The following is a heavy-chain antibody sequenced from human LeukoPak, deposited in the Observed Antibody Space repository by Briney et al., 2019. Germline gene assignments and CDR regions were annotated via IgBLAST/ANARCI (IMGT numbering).Heavy chain of an antibody. CDR2: ISYDGGNR. D-gene: IGHD1-1*01. J-gene: IGHJ4*02. CDR3: ARDRYNWNDGRRSVFDY. CDR1: GFTFSSYA. V-gene: IGHV3-30-3*01. Sequence: GGSLRLSCAASGFTFSSYAMPWVRQAPGKGLEWGAVISYDGGNRYYADSVKGRFTISRDNSKNTLYLQMNSLRGEDTAVYYCARDRYNWNDGRRSVFDYWGQGTLVTVSS.